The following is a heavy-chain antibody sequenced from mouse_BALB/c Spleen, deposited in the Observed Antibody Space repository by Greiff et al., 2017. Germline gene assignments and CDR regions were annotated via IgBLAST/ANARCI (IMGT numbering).Heavy chain of an antibody. CDR2: IWAGGST. V-gene: IGHV2-9*02. CDR3: ATGSTMITTGAFFAY. CDR1: GFSLTSYG. Sequence: VQGVESGPGLVAPSQSLSITCTVSGFSLTSYGVHWVRQPPGKGLEWLGVIWAGGSTNYNSALMSRLSISKDNSKSQVFLKMNSLQTDDTAMYYCATGSTMITTGAFFAYWGQGTLVTVSA. D-gene: IGHD2-4*01. J-gene: IGHJ3*01.